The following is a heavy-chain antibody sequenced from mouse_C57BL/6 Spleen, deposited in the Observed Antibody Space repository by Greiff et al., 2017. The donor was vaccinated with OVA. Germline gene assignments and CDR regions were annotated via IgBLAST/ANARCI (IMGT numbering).Heavy chain of an antibody. CDR2: IYPGSGNT. V-gene: IGHV1-76*01. J-gene: IGHJ2*01. CDR1: GYTFTDYY. D-gene: IGHD4-1*02. Sequence: VKLMESGAELVRPGASVKLSCKASGYTFTDYYINWVKQRPGQGLEWIARIYPGSGNTYYNEKFKGKATLTAEKSSSTAYMQLRSLTSEDSAVYFCARSPTGTGFDYWGQGTTLTVSS. CDR3: ARSPTGTGFDY.